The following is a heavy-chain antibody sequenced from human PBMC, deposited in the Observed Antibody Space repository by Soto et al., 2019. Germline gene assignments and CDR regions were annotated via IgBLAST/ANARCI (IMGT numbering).Heavy chain of an antibody. V-gene: IGHV1-18*01. CDR1: GYTFTSYG. J-gene: IGHJ6*02. CDR2: ISAYNGNT. D-gene: IGHD3-3*01. CDR3: ARGGTIFGVVTQKAYYYYGMDV. Sequence: ASVKVSCKASGYTFTSYGISWVRQAPGQGLEWMGWISAYNGNTNYAQKLQGRVTMTTDTSTSTAYMELRSLRSDDTAVYYCARGGTIFGVVTQKAYYYYGMDVWGQGTTVTVSS.